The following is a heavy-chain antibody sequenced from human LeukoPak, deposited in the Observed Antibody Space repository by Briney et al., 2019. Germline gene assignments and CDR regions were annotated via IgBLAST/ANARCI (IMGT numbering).Heavy chain of an antibody. CDR1: GGSISSSYYY. CDR3: ARHEPASPHSDFWSGYFGFDY. D-gene: IGHD3-3*01. J-gene: IGHJ4*02. V-gene: IGHV4-39*01. CDR2: IYSSGST. Sequence: SETLSLTCTVSGGSISSSYYYWGWIRQPPGKGLEWIGSIYSSGSTYYNPSLKSRVTISVDTSKNQFSLKLTSVTAADTAVYYCARHEPASPHSDFWSGYFGFDYWGQGTLVTVSS.